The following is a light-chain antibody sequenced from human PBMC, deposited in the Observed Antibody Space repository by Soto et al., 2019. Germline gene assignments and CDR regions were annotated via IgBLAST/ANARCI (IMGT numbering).Light chain of an antibody. J-gene: IGLJ6*01. V-gene: IGLV2-14*01. CDR1: SGDIGAYNY. Sequence: QSALTQPASVSGSPGQSITISCTGTSGDIGAYNYVSWYQQHPGKAPKLIIYEVSYRPSGVSLRFSGSKSANTASLTISGLQAEDEADYFCSSFTTNTTLKFGGGTKVTVL. CDR2: EVS. CDR3: SSFTTNTTLK.